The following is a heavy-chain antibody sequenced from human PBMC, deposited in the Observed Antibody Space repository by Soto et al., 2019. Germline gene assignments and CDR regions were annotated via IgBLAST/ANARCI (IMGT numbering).Heavy chain of an antibody. Sequence: SETLSLTCTVSGGSISSSSYYWGWIRQPPGKGLEWIGSIYYSGSTYYNPSLKSRVTISVDTSKNQFSLKLSSVTAADTAVYYCARQGWVGAVAGNFDIWGQGTMVTVSS. CDR3: ARQGWVGAVAGNFDI. V-gene: IGHV4-39*01. CDR2: IYYSGST. J-gene: IGHJ3*02. D-gene: IGHD6-19*01. CDR1: GGSISSSSYY.